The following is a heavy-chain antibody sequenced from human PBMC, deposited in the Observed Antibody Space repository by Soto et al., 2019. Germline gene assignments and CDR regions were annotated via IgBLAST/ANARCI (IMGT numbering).Heavy chain of an antibody. CDR1: GGTFSRHA. D-gene: IGHD6-19*01. CDR2: VVPIFGTT. V-gene: IGHV1-69*01. Sequence: QVQLVQSGAEVKKPGSSVKVSCKTYGGTFSRHASGWVRQAPGQGLEWMGGVVPIFGTTNYAEKFKGRIKITADELTSTAFMELSSLTSEDTAVYYCVRGGSEGTGWYIWFDPWGEGTLVSVSS. CDR3: VRGGSEGTGWYIWFDP. J-gene: IGHJ5*02.